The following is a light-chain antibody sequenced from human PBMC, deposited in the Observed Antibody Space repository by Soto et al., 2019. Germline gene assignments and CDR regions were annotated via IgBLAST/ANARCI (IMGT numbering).Light chain of an antibody. Sequence: DIQMTQSPSSVYASVGDRVTITCPASQGISNSLAWYQQQPGKAPKLLIYAASSLQSGVPPRFSGGGAGTHFTLIISSLQPEDFATYYCQQTNTILPLTFGVGTQVEIK. J-gene: IGKJ4*01. CDR1: QGISNS. V-gene: IGKV1-12*01. CDR3: QQTNTILPLT. CDR2: AAS.